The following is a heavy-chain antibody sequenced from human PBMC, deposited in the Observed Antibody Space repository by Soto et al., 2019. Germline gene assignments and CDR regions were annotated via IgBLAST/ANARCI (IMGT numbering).Heavy chain of an antibody. CDR2: ISAYNGNT. D-gene: IGHD6-19*01. CDR1: GYTFTSYG. V-gene: IGHV1-18*01. Sequence: ASVKVSCKASGYTFTSYGISWVRQAPGQGLEWMGWISAYNGNTNYAQKLQGRVTMTTDTSTSTAYKELRSLRSDDTAVYYCARHPEGIQQWLVHFDYWGQGTLVTVSS. CDR3: ARHPEGIQQWLVHFDY. J-gene: IGHJ4*02.